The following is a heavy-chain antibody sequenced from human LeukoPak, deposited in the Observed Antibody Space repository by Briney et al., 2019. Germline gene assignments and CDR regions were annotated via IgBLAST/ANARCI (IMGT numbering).Heavy chain of an antibody. Sequence: SETLSLTCTVSGGSISSYYWSWIRQPAGKGLEWIGHIYNSGSTNYNPSLKGRVTMSVATSKNQFSLHLSSVTAADTAVYYCARLIRPTYGMDVWGQGTTVTVSS. V-gene: IGHV4-4*07. CDR2: IYNSGST. CDR3: ARLIRPTYGMDV. J-gene: IGHJ6*02. D-gene: IGHD3-16*01. CDR1: GGSISSYY.